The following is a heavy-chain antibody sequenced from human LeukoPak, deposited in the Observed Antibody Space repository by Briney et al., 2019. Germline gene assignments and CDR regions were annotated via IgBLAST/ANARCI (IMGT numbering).Heavy chain of an antibody. Sequence: GGSLRLSCAASGFTFSDYYMSWIRQAPGKGLEWVSYIRSSGSTIYYADSVKGRFTISRDNAKNSLYLQMNSLRAEDTAVYYCARRVARGELLSWGQGTLVTVSS. D-gene: IGHD1-26*01. CDR3: ARRVARGELLS. J-gene: IGHJ5*02. V-gene: IGHV3-11*01. CDR1: GFTFSDYY. CDR2: IRSSGSTI.